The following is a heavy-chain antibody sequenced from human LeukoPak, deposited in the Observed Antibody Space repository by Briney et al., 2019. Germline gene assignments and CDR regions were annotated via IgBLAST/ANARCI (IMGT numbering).Heavy chain of an antibody. J-gene: IGHJ4*02. V-gene: IGHV3-73*01. CDR1: GFTFSGSA. D-gene: IGHD3-10*01. CDR3: TRRTGSGSYYFDY. CDR2: IRSKANNYAT. Sequence: GGSLRLSCAASGFTFSGSAIHWVRQASGKGLEWVGRIRSKANNYATTYAASVKGRFTISRDDSKNTAHLQMNSLKTEDTAVYWCTRRTGSGSYYFDYWGQGTLVTVS.